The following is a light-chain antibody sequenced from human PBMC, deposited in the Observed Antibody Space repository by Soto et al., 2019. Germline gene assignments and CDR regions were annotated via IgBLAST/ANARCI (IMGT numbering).Light chain of an antibody. J-gene: IGLJ1*01. CDR1: SGSVSTANN. CDR3: ALFRGNGISV. Sequence: QTVVTQESSFSVSPGGTVTLTCGLSSGSVSTANNPNWYQQTPGQAPRTLIYSTSTRSSGVPDRFSGSILGNKAALTITGALADDESDYYCALFRGNGISVFGTGTKVTVL. V-gene: IGLV8-61*01. CDR2: STS.